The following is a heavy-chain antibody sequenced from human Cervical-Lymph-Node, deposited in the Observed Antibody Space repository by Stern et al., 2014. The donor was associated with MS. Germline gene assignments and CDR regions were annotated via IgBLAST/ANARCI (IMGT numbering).Heavy chain of an antibody. CDR3: ARDRDYYYDELAY. CDR2: RGKEGDKK. J-gene: IGHJ4*02. V-gene: IGHV3-33*01. Sequence: MQLVESGGGVVQPGKSLRLSCAASGFIFERYGMHWVRQAPGKGLEWAANRGKEGDKKNKEDSVRDRFTISKDDSNNTLYLEMSSLRVEDTAVYYCARDRDYYYDELAYWGQGVLVTVSS. D-gene: IGHD3-22*01. CDR1: GFIFERYG.